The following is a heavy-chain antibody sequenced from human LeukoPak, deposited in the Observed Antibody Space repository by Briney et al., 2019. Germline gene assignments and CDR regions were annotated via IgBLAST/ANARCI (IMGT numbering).Heavy chain of an antibody. D-gene: IGHD3-3*01. CDR2: IHDSGSI. J-gene: IGHJ4*02. CDR1: GGSISSYF. CDR3: AKGASGGYYHGVEF. Sequence: SETLSLTCSVSGGSISSYFWSWIRQPPGKTLEWIGHIHDSGSIKENPSLKSRVTISIDTSKSQISLKLSSLSESDTAVYYCAKGASGGYYHGVEFWGQGVLVTVSS. V-gene: IGHV4-59*01.